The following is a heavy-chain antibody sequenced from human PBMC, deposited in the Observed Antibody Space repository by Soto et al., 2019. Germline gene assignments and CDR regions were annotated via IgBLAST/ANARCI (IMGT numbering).Heavy chain of an antibody. V-gene: IGHV3-7*01. CDR3: ARAWDVVVPAAFDAFDI. J-gene: IGHJ3*02. CDR1: GFTFSSYW. D-gene: IGHD2-2*01. Sequence: GGSLRLSCAASGFTFSSYWMSWVRQAPGKGLEWVANIKQDGSEKYYVDSVKGRFTISRDNAKNSLYLQMNSLRAEDTAVYYCARAWDVVVPAAFDAFDIWGQGTMVTVSS. CDR2: IKQDGSEK.